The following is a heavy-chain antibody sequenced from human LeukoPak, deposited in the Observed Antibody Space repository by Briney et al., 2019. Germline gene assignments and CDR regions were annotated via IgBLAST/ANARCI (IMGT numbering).Heavy chain of an antibody. V-gene: IGHV4-59*08. CDR3: TRASVGGAFDI. CDR2: IYHIGST. J-gene: IGHJ3*02. CDR1: GGSISSYY. Sequence: KGSETLSLTCTVSGGSISSYYWSWIRQPPGKGLEWIGYIYHIGSTNYNPSLKSRVTISVDTSKNQFSLKLSSVTAADTAVYYCTRASVGGAFDIWGQGTMVTVSS.